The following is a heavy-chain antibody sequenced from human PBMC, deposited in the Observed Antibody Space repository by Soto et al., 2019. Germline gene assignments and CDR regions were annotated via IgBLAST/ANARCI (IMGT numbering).Heavy chain of an antibody. CDR3: ARPRSSSRNYYGMDV. V-gene: IGHV5-51*03. Sequence: EVQLVQSGAEVKKPGESLKISCKGSGYSFPSYWIGWVRQMPGKGLEWMGIIYPGDSDTRYSPSFQGQVTISADQSISTAYLQGSSLKASDTAMYYCARPRSSSRNYYGMDVWGQGTTVTVSS. J-gene: IGHJ6*02. D-gene: IGHD6-13*01. CDR1: GYSFPSYW. CDR2: IYPGDSDT.